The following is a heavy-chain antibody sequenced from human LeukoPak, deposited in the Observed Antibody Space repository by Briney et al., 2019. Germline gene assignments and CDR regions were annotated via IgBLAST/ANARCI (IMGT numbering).Heavy chain of an antibody. V-gene: IGHV3-11*01. Sequence: PGGSLRLSCAASGFTCSDYYMSWIRQAPGKGLEWVSYISGSGSSIYYADSVKGRFTISRDNAKNSLDLQMNSLGAEDTAVYYCARRSGSCQADFDYWGQGTLVTVSS. D-gene: IGHD1-26*01. CDR2: ISGSGSSI. CDR1: GFTCSDYY. J-gene: IGHJ4*02. CDR3: ARRSGSCQADFDY.